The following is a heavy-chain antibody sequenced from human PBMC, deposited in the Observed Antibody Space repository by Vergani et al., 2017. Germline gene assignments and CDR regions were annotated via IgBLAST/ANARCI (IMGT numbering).Heavy chain of an antibody. D-gene: IGHD3-22*01. CDR1: GGTFSSYA. CDR3: ARVDSRATGYFDY. V-gene: IGHV1-69*06. J-gene: IGHJ4*02. CDR2: IIPIFGTA. Sequence: QVQLVQSGAEVKKPGSSVKVSCKASGGTFSSYAISWVRQAPGQGLEWMGGIIPIFGTANYAQKLQGRVTMTTDTSTSTAYMELRSLRSDDTAVYYCARVDSRATGYFDYWGQGTLVTVSS.